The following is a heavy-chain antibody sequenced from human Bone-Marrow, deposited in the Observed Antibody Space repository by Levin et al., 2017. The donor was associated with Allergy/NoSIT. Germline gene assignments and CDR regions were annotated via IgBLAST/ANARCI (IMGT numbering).Heavy chain of an antibody. CDR2: INPGNGNT. CDR3: ARGLVVPAVLDY. Sequence: PQASVKVSCKASGYTFAVNAIYWVRQAPGQRLEWMGWINPGNGNTNYSLKFQGRVIITRDKSANTAYMEVTSLTSEDTAVYYCARGLVVPAVLDYWGQGTLVTVSS. J-gene: IGHJ4*02. CDR1: GYTFAVNA. D-gene: IGHD2-15*01. V-gene: IGHV1-3*01.